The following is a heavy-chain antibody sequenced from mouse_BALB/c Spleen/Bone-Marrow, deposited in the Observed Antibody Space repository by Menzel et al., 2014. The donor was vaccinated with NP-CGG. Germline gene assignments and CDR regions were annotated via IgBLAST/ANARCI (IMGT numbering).Heavy chain of an antibody. CDR1: EFTFNTYA. V-gene: IGHV10-1*02. CDR2: IRSKSNNYAT. D-gene: IGHD6-1*01. Sequence: EVMLVESGGGLVQPKGSLKLSCAASEFTFNTYAMNWVRQAPGEGLEWVARIRSKSNNYATYYADSVKDRLTISRDDSQSLLYLQMNNLKTEDTAMYYCVTSTYFDVWGAGTTVTVSS. CDR3: VTSTYFDV. J-gene: IGHJ1*01.